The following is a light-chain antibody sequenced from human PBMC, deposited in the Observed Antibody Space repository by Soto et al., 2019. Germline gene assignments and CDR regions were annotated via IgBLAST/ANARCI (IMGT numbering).Light chain of an antibody. CDR3: CSYAGSYTHV. CDR2: DVI. V-gene: IGLV2-11*01. J-gene: IGLJ1*01. Sequence: QSALTQPRSVSGSPGQSVTISCTGTSSDVGRYNFVSWYQQHPDKAPKLMIYDVIKRPSGVPDRFSGSKSGNTASLTIYGLPAEDEADYHCCSYAGSYTHVFGTGTKVTVL. CDR1: SSDVGRYNF.